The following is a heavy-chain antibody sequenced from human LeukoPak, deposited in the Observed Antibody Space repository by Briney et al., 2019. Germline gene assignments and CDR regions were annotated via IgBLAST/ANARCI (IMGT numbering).Heavy chain of an antibody. D-gene: IGHD4-17*01. J-gene: IGHJ3*02. CDR3: ARDLRTTDYVDAFDI. V-gene: IGHV4-59*01. Sequence: SETLSLTCTVSGGSISSYYWNWIRQPPGKGLEWIGYIYYSGSTNYNPSLKSRVTISVDTSKNQFSLKLSSVTAADTAVYYCARDLRTTDYVDAFDIWGQGTMVTVSS. CDR2: IYYSGST. CDR1: GGSISSYY.